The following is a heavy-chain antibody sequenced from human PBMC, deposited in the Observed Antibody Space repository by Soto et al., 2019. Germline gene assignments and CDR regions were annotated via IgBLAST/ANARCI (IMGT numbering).Heavy chain of an antibody. CDR2: IKLDGSEK. J-gene: IGHJ4*02. V-gene: IGHV3-7*03. CDR3: ARVRATDYEIDY. D-gene: IGHD4-17*01. CDR1: GFMFGSYW. Sequence: PGGSLRLSCTASGFMFGSYWMTWVRHVPGKGLQWVANIKLDGSEKYYVDFVKGRFTISRDNADNSVFLDMNNLRVDDTATCYCARVRATDYEIDYWGQGALVTVSS.